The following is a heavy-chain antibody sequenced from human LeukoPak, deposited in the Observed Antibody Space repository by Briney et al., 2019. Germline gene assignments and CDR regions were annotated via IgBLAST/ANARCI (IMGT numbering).Heavy chain of an antibody. CDR1: GGSFSGYY. J-gene: IGHJ6*03. Sequence: SGTLSLTCAVYGGSFSGYYWSWIRQPPGKGLEWIGSIYYSGSTYYNPSLKSRVTISVDTSKNQFSLKLSSVTAADTAMYYCARDNTALIISDYYYMDVWGKGTTVTVSS. CDR3: ARDNTALIISDYYYMDV. V-gene: IGHV4-34*01. D-gene: IGHD5-18*01. CDR2: IYYSGST.